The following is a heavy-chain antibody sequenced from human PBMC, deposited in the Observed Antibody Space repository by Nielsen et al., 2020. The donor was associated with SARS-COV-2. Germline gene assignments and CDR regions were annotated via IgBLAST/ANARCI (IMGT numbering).Heavy chain of an antibody. V-gene: IGHV4-34*01. Sequence: SETLSLTCAVYGGSFSGDYYWSWIRQPPGKGLEWLGEINHSGSTTYNPSLKSRVTISVDTSKNQFSLKLNSVTAADTAVYYCARVRQTETTFPFYYYGVDVWGQGTTVTVSS. CDR2: INHSGST. CDR3: ARVRQTETTFPFYYYGVDV. CDR1: GGSFSGDYY. J-gene: IGHJ6*02. D-gene: IGHD4-17*01.